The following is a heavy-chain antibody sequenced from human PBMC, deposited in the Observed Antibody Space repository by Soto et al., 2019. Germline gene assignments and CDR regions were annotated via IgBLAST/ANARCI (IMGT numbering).Heavy chain of an antibody. V-gene: IGHV1-69*13. J-gene: IGHJ6*02. CDR3: AQCSSTSCYVADYYGMDV. CDR2: IIPIFGTA. Sequence: SVKVSCKASGGTFSSYAISWVRQAPGQGLEWMGGIIPIFGTANYAQKFQGRVTITADESTSTAYMELSSLRSEDAAVYYCAQCSSTSCYVADYYGMDVWGQGTTVTV. D-gene: IGHD2-2*01. CDR1: GGTFSSYA.